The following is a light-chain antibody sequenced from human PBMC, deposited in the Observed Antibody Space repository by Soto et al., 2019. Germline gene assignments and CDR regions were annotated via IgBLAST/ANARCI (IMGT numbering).Light chain of an antibody. CDR3: SSYTSSSLHV. CDR2: DVS. Sequence: QSVLTQPASVSGSPGQSITISCTGTSSDFCGFIYVSCYQQHPCKAPKLMIYDVSNRPSGVSYRFSGSKSGNTASLTISGLQAEDEADYYCSSYTSSSLHVFGTGTKVTVL. J-gene: IGLJ1*01. CDR1: SSDFCGFIY. V-gene: IGLV2-14*03.